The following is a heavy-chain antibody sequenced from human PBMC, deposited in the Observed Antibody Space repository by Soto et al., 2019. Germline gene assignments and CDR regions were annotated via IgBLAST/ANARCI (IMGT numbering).Heavy chain of an antibody. CDR2: ISWNGGSI. Sequence: EAQLVESGGGLVEPGRSLRFSCGASGFTFDDYAMHWVREVPGKGLEWVSGISWNGGSIGYAASVTGRFTISGDNANKFLYLPMSIVRASLTAVDYCTKVVFNFNPVYYFYPGMGVWGQGTAVTVS. CDR1: GFTFDDYA. D-gene: IGHD1-1*01. J-gene: IGHJ6*02. V-gene: IGHV3-9*01. CDR3: TKVVFNFNPVYYFYPGMGV.